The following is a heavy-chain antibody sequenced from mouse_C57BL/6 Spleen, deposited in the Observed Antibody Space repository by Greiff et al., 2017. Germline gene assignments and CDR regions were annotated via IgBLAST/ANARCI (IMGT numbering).Heavy chain of an antibody. CDR3: ARSHGPYFDY. CDR2: IYPGDGDT. V-gene: IGHV1-80*01. CDR1: GYAFSSYR. J-gene: IGHJ2*01. Sequence: VQLQESGAELVKPGASVKISCKASGYAFSSYRMKWVKQRPGKGLEWIGQIYPGDGDTNYNGKFKGKATLTADKSSSTAYMQLSSLTSEDSAVYFCARSHGPYFDYWGKGTTLTVSS.